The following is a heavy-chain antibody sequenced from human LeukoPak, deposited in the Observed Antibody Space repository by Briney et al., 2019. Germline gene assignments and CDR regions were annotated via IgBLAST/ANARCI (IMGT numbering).Heavy chain of an antibody. Sequence: GGSLRLSCAASGFTFSSYSMNWVRQAPGKGLEWVSSISSSSSYICYADSVKGRFTISRDNAKNSLYLQMNSLRAEDTAVYYCATATIFGVAFDYWGQGTLVTVSS. J-gene: IGHJ4*02. CDR1: GFTFSSYS. CDR3: ATATIFGVAFDY. V-gene: IGHV3-21*01. CDR2: ISSSSSYI. D-gene: IGHD3-3*01.